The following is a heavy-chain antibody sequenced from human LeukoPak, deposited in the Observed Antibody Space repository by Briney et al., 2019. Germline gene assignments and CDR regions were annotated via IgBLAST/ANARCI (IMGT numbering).Heavy chain of an antibody. V-gene: IGHV1-18*01. CDR2: ISAYNGNT. J-gene: IGHJ2*01. CDR3: ARDLQWELNYWYFAL. Sequence: ASVKVSCKASGYTFTSYGISWVRQAPGQGLEWMGWISAYNGNTNYAQKLQGRVTMTTDTSTSTAYMELRSLRSDDTAVYYCARDLQWELNYWYFALWGRGTLVTVSS. CDR1: GYTFTSYG. D-gene: IGHD1-26*01.